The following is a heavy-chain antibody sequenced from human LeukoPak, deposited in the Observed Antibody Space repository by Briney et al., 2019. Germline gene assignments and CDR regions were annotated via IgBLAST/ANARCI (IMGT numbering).Heavy chain of an antibody. Sequence: GGSLRLSCAASGFTFSSYSMNWVRQAPGKGLEWVSSISSSSSYIYYADSVKGRFTISRDNAKNSLYLQMNSLRAEDRAVYYCARDRGDGYNPAYFDYWGQGTLVTVSS. V-gene: IGHV3-21*01. CDR3: ARDRGDGYNPAYFDY. D-gene: IGHD3-10*01. J-gene: IGHJ4*02. CDR1: GFTFSSYS. CDR2: ISSSSSYI.